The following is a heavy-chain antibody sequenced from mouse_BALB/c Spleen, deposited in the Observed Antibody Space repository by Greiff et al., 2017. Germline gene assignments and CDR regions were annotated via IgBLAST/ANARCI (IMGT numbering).Heavy chain of an antibody. J-gene: IGHJ4*01. CDR3: ARGGKKANSYAMDY. Sequence: EVKLVESGGGLVQPGGSRTLSCAASGFTFSSFGMHWVRQAPEKGLEWVAYISSGSSTIYYADTVKGRFTISRDNPKNTLFLQMTSLRSEDTAMYDCARGGKKANSYAMDYWGQGTSVTVSS. D-gene: IGHD4-1*01. V-gene: IGHV5-17*02. CDR2: ISSGSSTI. CDR1: GFTFSSFG.